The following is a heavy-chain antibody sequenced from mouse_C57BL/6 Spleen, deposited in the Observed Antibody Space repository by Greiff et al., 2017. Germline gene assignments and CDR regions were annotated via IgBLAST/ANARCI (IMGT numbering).Heavy chain of an antibody. CDR1: GYTFTDYY. CDR3: ARRETVDY. CDR2: INPNNGGT. V-gene: IGHV1-26*01. J-gene: IGHJ2*01. Sequence: EVQLQQSGPELVKPGASVKISCKASGYTFTDYYMNWVKQSHGKSLEWIGDINPNNGGTSYNQKFKGKATLTVDKSSSTAYMELRSLTSEDSAVYYCARRETVDYWGQGTTLTVSS.